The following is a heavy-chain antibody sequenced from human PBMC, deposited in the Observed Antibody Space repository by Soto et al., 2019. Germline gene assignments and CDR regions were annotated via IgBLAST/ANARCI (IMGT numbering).Heavy chain of an antibody. Sequence: ASVRVSCKGAGYTVTGYYMHGVVQAHKQGLEWMGIINPSGGSTSYAQKFQGRVTMTRDTSTSTVYMELSSLRSEDTAVYYCARDIEAAAGWGSYYYYGMDVWGQGTTVTVSS. J-gene: IGHJ6*02. CDR3: ARDIEAAAGWGSYYYYGMDV. CDR1: GYTVTGYY. D-gene: IGHD6-13*01. V-gene: IGHV1-46*01. CDR2: INPSGGST.